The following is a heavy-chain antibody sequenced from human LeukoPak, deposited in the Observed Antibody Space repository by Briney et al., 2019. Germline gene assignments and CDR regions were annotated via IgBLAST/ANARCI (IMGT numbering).Heavy chain of an antibody. V-gene: IGHV3-23*01. CDR2: ISGGAAGT. D-gene: IGHD2-21*02. CDR3: ARVRGVGTHIWLLPWNL. J-gene: IGHJ5*02. CDR1: GFTFLTYA. Sequence: GGSLRLSCAASGFTFLTYAMAWVRQAPGKGLEWVSSISGGAAGTYYAPSVKGRFTVSRDNDKNALYLQMDDVTAADTALYYCARVRGVGTHIWLLPWNLWGQGTLISVSS.